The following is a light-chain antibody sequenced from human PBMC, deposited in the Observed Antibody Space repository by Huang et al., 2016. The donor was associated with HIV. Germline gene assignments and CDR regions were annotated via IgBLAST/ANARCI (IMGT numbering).Light chain of an antibody. CDR3: QQRSNWLT. CDR2: DAS. J-gene: IGKJ4*01. V-gene: IGKV3-11*01. CDR1: QSVRSY. Sequence: EIVLTQSPATLSLSPGESATLSCRASQSVRSYLAWYQQKPGQAPRLLIYDASNRATGIPARFSGSGSGSGTDFTLTISSLEPEDFAVYYCQQRSNWLTFGGGTKVEIK.